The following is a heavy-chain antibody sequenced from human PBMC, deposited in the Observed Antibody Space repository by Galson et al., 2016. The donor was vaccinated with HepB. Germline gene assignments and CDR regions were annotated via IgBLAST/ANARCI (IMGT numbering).Heavy chain of an antibody. V-gene: IGHV4-39*01. Sequence: ETLSLTCTVSGVSVSSSYYFWGWVRQPPGKGLEWIGSTYYSGTTSYNPSLQSRVTISVDTSKDQFTLKLNSVTAADTALYYCASHCGGDCYVALADAFDIWGQGTMVSVSS. J-gene: IGHJ3*02. CDR3: ASHCGGDCYVALADAFDI. CDR2: TYYSGTT. D-gene: IGHD2-21*02. CDR1: GVSVSSSYYF.